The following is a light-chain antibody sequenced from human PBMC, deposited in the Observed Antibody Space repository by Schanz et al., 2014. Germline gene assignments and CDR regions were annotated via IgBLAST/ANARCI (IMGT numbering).Light chain of an antibody. Sequence: EIVMTQSPGTLSVSPGERATLSCRASQSVSSNLAWYQQKPGQAPRLLISGASSRATGIPDRFSGSGSGTDFTLTISRLEPEDFAIYYCQQHANWLTFGGGTKVEIK. J-gene: IGKJ4*01. CDR3: QQHANWLT. CDR2: GAS. V-gene: IGKV3D-15*01. CDR1: QSVSSN.